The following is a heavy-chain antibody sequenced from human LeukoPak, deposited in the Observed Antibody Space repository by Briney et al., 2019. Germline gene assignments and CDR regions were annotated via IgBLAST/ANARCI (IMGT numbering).Heavy chain of an antibody. CDR1: GGSISPYY. D-gene: IGHD1/OR15-1a*01. V-gene: IGHV4-59*01. J-gene: IGHJ4*02. Sequence: SETLSLTCTVSGGSISPYYWSWIRQPPGKGLEWIGYVYYTGSTDYNPSLKSRVTISVDTSKNQFSLKLSSVAAADTGVYYCVRDRHWTNDWVFDYWGQGTLVTVSS. CDR3: VRDRHWTNDWVFDY. CDR2: VYYTGST.